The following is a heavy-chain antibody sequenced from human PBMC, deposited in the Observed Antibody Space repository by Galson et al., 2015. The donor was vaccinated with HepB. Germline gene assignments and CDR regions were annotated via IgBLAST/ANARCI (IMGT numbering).Heavy chain of an antibody. CDR1: GYTFTGYY. D-gene: IGHD3-22*01. V-gene: IGHV1-46*03. CDR2: INPSGGTT. Sequence: SVKVSCKASGYTFTGYYMHWVRQAPGQGLEWVGLINPSGGTTSYAQTFQGRITLTMDTSTNTVYMELSSLRSADTAVYYCGRDYFDTRGYLTRDYWGQGTLVTVSS. J-gene: IGHJ4*02. CDR3: GRDYFDTRGYLTRDY.